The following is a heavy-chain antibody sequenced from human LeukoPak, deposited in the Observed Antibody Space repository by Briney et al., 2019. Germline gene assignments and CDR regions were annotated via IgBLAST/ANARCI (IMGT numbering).Heavy chain of an antibody. V-gene: IGHV4-4*07. CDR1: GGSIDPFY. CDR2: MYTGGS. D-gene: IGHD6-19*01. CDR3: ARETVAGTFDY. J-gene: IGHJ4*02. Sequence: SSETLSLTCTVSGGSIDPFYWSWIRQPADKGLEWIGRMYTGGSRDSPSFKSRLTMSVDTSKNQLSLKLTSVTAADTAVYYCARETVAGTFDYWGQGVPVTVSS.